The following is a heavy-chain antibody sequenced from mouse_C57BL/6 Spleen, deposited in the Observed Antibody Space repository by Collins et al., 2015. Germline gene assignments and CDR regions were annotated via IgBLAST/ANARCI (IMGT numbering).Heavy chain of an antibody. Sequence: LQQPGSELVRPGASVKLPCKASGYTFTSYWMHWVKQRHGQGLEWIGNIYPGSGSTNYDEKFKSKGTLTVDTSSSTAYMHLSSLTSEDSAVYYCTRGTTATPYAMDYWGQGTSVTVSS. CDR3: TRGTTATPYAMDY. V-gene: IGHV1S22*01. J-gene: IGHJ4*01. CDR2: IYPGSGST. CDR1: GYTFTSYW. D-gene: IGHD1-2*01.